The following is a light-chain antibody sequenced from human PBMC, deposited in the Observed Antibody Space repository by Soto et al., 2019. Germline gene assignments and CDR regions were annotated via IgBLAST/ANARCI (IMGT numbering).Light chain of an antibody. Sequence: QSALTQPPSASGSPGQSVAISCTGTSSDVGGYNYVSWYQQHPGKAPKLMIYEVNKRPSGVPDRFSGSKSGNTASLTVSGLQAEDEADYYCSSYAGSSNVFGAGTTLTVL. CDR3: SSYAGSSNV. CDR2: EVN. V-gene: IGLV2-8*01. CDR1: SSDVGGYNY. J-gene: IGLJ1*01.